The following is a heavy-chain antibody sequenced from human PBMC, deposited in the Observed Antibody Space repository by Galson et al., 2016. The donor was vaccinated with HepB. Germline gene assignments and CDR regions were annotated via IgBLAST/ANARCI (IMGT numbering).Heavy chain of an antibody. CDR1: GFNFRSNW. Sequence: SLRLSCAASGFNFRSNWMHWVRQVPGKGLVWVSRLSSDETDIYYADSVKGRFTVSRDNAKNTLFLEMSSLRAEDTAVYYCARDQTVAGPSCIDYWGQGTLVTVSS. CDR3: ARDQTVAGPSCIDY. J-gene: IGHJ4*02. D-gene: IGHD1-1*01. V-gene: IGHV3-74*01. CDR2: LSSDETDI.